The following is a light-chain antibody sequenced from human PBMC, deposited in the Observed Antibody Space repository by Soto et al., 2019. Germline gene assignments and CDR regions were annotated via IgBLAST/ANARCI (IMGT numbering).Light chain of an antibody. CDR1: SSDVGGYNY. CDR2: EGS. V-gene: IGLV2-8*01. Sequence: QSALTQPPSASGSPGQSVTISCTGTSSDVGGYNYVSWYQQHPGKAPKLTIYEGSKRPSGVPDRFSGSKSGNTASLTVSGLQAEDEADYYCSSYAGSNNLVFGGGTKLTVL. CDR3: SSYAGSNNLV. J-gene: IGLJ2*01.